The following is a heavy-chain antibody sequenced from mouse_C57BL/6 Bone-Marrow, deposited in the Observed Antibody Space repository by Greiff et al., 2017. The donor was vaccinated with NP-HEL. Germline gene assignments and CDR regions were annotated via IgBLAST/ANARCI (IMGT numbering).Heavy chain of an antibody. CDR2: IWRGGST. CDR3: AKTWLLRGWYFDV. J-gene: IGHJ1*03. Sequence: QVQLQQSGPGLVQPSQSLSITCTVSGFSLTSYGVHWVRQSPGKGLEWLGVIWRGGSTDYDAAFMSRLSITKDNSKSQVFFKMNSLQADDTAIYYCAKTWLLRGWYFDVWGTGTTVTVSS. CDR1: GFSLTSYG. D-gene: IGHD2-3*01. V-gene: IGHV2-5*01.